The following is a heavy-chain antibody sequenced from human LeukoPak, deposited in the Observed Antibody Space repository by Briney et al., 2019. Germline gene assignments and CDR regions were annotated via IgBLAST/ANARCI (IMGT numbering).Heavy chain of an antibody. V-gene: IGHV3-11*04. D-gene: IGHD4-17*01. CDR2: ISSSGTTI. CDR3: VPHGNFDS. J-gene: IGHJ4*02. CDR1: GFTFSDYY. Sequence: GGSLRLSCAASGFTFSDYYMSWIRQAPRKGLEWVSYISSSGTTIYYADSVKGRFTISRVTANNSLYLHINSLRAKDTAVYYCVPHGNFDSWGQGTLVTVSS.